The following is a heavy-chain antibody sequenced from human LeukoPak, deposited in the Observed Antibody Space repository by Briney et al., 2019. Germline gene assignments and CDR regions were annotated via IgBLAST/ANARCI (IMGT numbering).Heavy chain of an antibody. V-gene: IGHV4-59*12. CDR2: IYYSGST. J-gene: IGHJ4*02. CDR1: GGSISSYY. CDR3: ARILMTYYYGSGSRGGFDY. Sequence: SETLSLTCTVSGGSISSYYWSWIRQPPGKGLEWIGYIYYSGSTNYNPSLKSRVTISVDTSKNQFSLKLSSVTAADTAVYYCARILMTYYYGSGSRGGFDYWGQGTLVTVSS. D-gene: IGHD3-10*01.